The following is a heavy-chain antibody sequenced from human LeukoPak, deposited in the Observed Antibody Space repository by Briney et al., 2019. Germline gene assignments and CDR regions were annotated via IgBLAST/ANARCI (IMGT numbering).Heavy chain of an antibody. D-gene: IGHD1-26*01. V-gene: IGHV3-66*02. CDR3: ARDQRSESYYPWGWFDP. Sequence: GGSLRLSCAASGFAVSTNYLSWVRQAPGKGLEWVSVIYSDGSTYYTNSVKGRFTISRDNSKNTLYLQMNSLRPEDTAVYYCARDQRSESYYPWGWFDPWGQGTLVTVSS. CDR1: GFAVSTNY. CDR2: IYSDGST. J-gene: IGHJ5*02.